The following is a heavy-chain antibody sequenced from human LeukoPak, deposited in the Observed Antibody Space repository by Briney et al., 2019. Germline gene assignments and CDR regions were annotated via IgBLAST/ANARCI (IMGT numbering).Heavy chain of an antibody. CDR1: GYTFTSYG. V-gene: IGHV1-18*01. CDR3: ARLGGISWIQLSNFDY. D-gene: IGHD5-18*01. CDR2: ISAYNGNT. Sequence: ASVKVSCKASGYTFTSYGISWVRQAPGQGLEWMGWISAYNGNTDYAQKLQGRVTMTTDTSTSTAYMELRSLRSDDTAVYYCARLGGISWIQLSNFDYWGQGTLVTVSS. J-gene: IGHJ4*02.